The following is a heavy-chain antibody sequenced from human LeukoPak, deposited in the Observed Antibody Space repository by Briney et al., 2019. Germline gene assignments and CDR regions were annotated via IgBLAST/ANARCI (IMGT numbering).Heavy chain of an antibody. D-gene: IGHD6-19*01. CDR1: GGSISSYY. CDR2: IYYSGST. V-gene: IGHV4-59*01. Sequence: SETLSLTCTVSGGSISSYYWSWIRQPPGKGLEWIGYIYYSGSTNYNPSLKSRVTISVDTSKNQFSLKLSSVTAADTAVHYCARGPQYSSGNFDYWGQGTLVTVSS. J-gene: IGHJ4*02. CDR3: ARGPQYSSGNFDY.